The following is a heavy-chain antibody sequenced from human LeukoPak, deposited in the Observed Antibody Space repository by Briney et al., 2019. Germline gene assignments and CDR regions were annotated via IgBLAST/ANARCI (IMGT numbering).Heavy chain of an antibody. CDR1: GYTFTSYY. Sequence: ASVKVSCKASGYTFTSYYMHWVRQAPGQGLEWLGIINPSVGSTSYAQKFQGRVTMTRDTSTSTVYMELSSLRSEDTAVYYCAREYCSSTSCSRHYYYYGMDVWGKGTTVTVSA. CDR3: AREYCSSTSCSRHYYYYGMDV. CDR2: INPSVGST. V-gene: IGHV1-46*01. D-gene: IGHD2-2*01. J-gene: IGHJ6*04.